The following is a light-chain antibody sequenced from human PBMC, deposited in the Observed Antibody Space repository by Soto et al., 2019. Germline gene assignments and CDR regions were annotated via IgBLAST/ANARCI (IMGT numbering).Light chain of an antibody. V-gene: IGKV1-33*01. CDR2: DSS. CDR1: QDINDY. J-gene: IGKJ3*01. Sequence: DIQMTQSPSSLSASVGDRVTITCQASQDINDYLNWYQQKPGKAPQLLIYDSSNSETGVPSRLSGSGSGTDFTLTISSLQPEDIATFYCQQYHNLFTFGPGTKVDI. CDR3: QQYHNLFT.